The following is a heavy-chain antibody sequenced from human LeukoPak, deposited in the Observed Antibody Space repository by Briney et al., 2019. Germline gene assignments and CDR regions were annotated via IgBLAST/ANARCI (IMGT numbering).Heavy chain of an antibody. J-gene: IGHJ5*02. D-gene: IGHD3-22*01. V-gene: IGHV4-31*03. CDR2: IYYSGST. Sequence: PSQTLSLTCTVSGGSISSGGYYWSWIRQHPGKGLEWIGYIYYSGSTYYNPSLKSRVTISVDTSKNQFSLKLSSVTAADTAVYYCARESERGSSGYSNWFDPWGQGTLVTVSS. CDR3: ARESERGSSGYSNWFDP. CDR1: GGSISSGGYY.